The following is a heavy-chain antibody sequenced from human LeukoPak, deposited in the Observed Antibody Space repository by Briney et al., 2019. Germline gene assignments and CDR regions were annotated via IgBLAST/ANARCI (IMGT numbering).Heavy chain of an antibody. CDR1: GFTFGSYW. CDR2: IKQDGSEK. D-gene: IGHD3-16*02. CDR3: AREESDYVWGSYRSLDY. Sequence: GGSLRLSCAASGFTFGSYWISWVRQAPGKGLEWVANIKQDGSEKYYVDSVKGRFTISRENAENSLYLQMNSLRAEDTAVYYCAREESDYVWGSYRSLDYWGQGTLVTVSA. J-gene: IGHJ4*02. V-gene: IGHV3-7*05.